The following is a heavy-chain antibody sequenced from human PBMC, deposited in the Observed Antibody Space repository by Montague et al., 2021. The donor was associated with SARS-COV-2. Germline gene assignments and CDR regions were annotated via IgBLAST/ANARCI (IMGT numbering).Heavy chain of an antibody. D-gene: IGHD3-9*01. CDR2: IYHAGST. CDR3: AHQLRYYDCGADY. V-gene: IGHV4-39*07. J-gene: IGHJ4*02. CDR1: GGPISSSSYY. Sequence: SETLSLTCSVSGGPISSSSYYWGWIRQPPGKGLEWVGNIYHAGSTYYNPSLKSRATIFVDTSNSQFSLKLTSVTAADTAVYYCAHQLRYYDCGADYWGQGTLVSVSS.